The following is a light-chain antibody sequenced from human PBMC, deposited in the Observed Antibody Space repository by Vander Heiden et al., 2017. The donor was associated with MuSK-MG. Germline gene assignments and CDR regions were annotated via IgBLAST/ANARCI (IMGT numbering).Light chain of an antibody. J-gene: IGKJ2*01. CDR3: QQSYRVPPT. CDR1: QNINNY. Sequence: DIQMTQSPSSLSASAGDRVAITCRASQNINNYLNWYQQVPGKAPKLLIYSASSLQSGVPSRFSGSGSGTIFTLTSSGLQPEDFATYFWQQSYRVPPTFGKGTRLDI. CDR2: SAS. V-gene: IGKV1-39*01.